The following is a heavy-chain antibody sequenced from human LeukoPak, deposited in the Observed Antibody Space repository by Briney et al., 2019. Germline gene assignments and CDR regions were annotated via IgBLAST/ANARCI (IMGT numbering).Heavy chain of an antibody. CDR2: ISNSGGSV. V-gene: IGHV3-23*01. D-gene: IGHD5-24*01. CDR1: GFTFSSHG. J-gene: IGHJ4*02. CDR3: AKGPGRWLQLRYFDF. Sequence: GGSLRLSCAASGFTFSSHGMNWVRQAPGKGLEWISGISNSGGSVYYADSVKGRFTISRDNSKNTLYLQMSSLRADDTAVYYYAKGPGRWLQLRYFDFWGQGTLVIVSS.